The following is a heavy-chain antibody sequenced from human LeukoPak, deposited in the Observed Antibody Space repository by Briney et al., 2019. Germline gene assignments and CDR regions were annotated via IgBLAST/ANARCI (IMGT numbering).Heavy chain of an antibody. CDR2: INSHTGKP. D-gene: IGHD2-21*02. CDR1: GYTFTSHA. CDR3: AITRSYCGGDCYLQLEFDP. V-gene: IGHV7-4-1*02. J-gene: IGHJ5*02. Sequence: GASVKVSCKASGYTFTSHAMNWVRQAPGQGLEWMGWINSHTGKPTYAQGFRGRFVFSLDTSVSTAYLQISSLKAEDTAVYYCAITRSYCGGDCYLQLEFDPWGQGTLVTVSS.